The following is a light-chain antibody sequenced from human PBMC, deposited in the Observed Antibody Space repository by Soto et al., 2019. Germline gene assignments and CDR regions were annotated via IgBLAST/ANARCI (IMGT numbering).Light chain of an antibody. CDR3: QQSYSRPPT. CDR2: AAS. J-gene: IGKJ4*01. V-gene: IGKV1-39*01. CDR1: QSISTY. Sequence: DIQMTQSPSSLSTFVGDRVTITCRASQSISTYLNWFQQKPGKAPKLLIYAASSLQSGVPSRFSGGGSGTDFTLTISSLQPEDFATYYCQQSYSRPPTFGGGTKVDIK.